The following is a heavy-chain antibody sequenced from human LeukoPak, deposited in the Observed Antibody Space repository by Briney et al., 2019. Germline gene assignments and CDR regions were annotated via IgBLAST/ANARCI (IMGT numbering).Heavy chain of an antibody. V-gene: IGHV1-69*13. CDR2: IIPIFGTA. J-gene: IGHJ4*02. CDR3: ARVGDTMDPFKYYFGY. CDR1: GGTFSSYA. Sequence: ASVKVSCKASGGTFSSYAISWVRQAPGQGLEWMGGIIPIFGTANYAQKFQGRVTITADESTSTAYMELSSLRSEDTAVYYCARVGDTMDPFKYYFGYWGQGTLVTVSS. D-gene: IGHD3-10*01.